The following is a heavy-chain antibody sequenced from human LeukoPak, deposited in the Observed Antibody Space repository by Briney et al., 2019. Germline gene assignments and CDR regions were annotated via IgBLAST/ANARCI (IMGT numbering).Heavy chain of an antibody. V-gene: IGHV4-61*02. Sequence: PSQTLSLTCTVSGGSISSGSYYWSWIRQPAGKGLEWIGRIYSSGSTNYSPSLKSRVTISVDTSNNQFSLKLSSVTAADTAVYYCAREDYYDSSGYYTDAFDIWGQGTMVTVSS. J-gene: IGHJ3*02. D-gene: IGHD3-22*01. CDR1: GGSISSGSYY. CDR2: IYSSGST. CDR3: AREDYYDSSGYYTDAFDI.